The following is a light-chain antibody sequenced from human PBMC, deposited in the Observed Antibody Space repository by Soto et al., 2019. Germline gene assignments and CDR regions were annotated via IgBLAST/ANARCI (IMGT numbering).Light chain of an antibody. V-gene: IGKV3-11*01. J-gene: IGKJ1*01. CDR3: QHRSVWPET. CDR1: QSVSSY. CDR2: GAS. Sequence: EIVLTQSPATLSLSPGEGATLSCRASQSVSSYLAWYQQRPGQAPRLLIYGASNRVTGVPARFSGSGSGTDFTLTISGLEPEDFAVYYCQHRSVWPETFGQGTRVEIK.